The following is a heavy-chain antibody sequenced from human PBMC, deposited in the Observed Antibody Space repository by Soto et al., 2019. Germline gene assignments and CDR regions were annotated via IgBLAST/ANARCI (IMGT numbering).Heavy chain of an antibody. CDR2: ISYDGSNQ. J-gene: IGHJ5*02. CDR1: GFTFNIYG. CDR3: AKDQASGQGSFDP. V-gene: IGHV3-30*18. Sequence: GGSLRLSCAASGFTFNIYGMHWVRQAPDKGLEWVALISYDGSNQYYADSVKGRFTISRDNSKNTLFLQMNSLRADDTAVYYCAKDQASGQGSFDPWGQGTLVTVSS.